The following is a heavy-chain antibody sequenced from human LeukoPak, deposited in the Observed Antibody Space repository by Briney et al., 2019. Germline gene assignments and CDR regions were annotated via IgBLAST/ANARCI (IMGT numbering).Heavy chain of an antibody. CDR3: ARLYGSGSYLGPLGY. V-gene: IGHV3-21*01. D-gene: IGHD3-10*01. CDR1: GFTFNSYS. Sequence: GGSLRLSCAASGFTFNSYSMNWVRQAPGKGLEWVSSISSSSSYIYYADSVRGRFTISRDNAKNSLYLQMNSLRAEDTAVYYCARLYGSGSYLGPLGYWGQGTLVTVSS. CDR2: ISSSSSYI. J-gene: IGHJ4*02.